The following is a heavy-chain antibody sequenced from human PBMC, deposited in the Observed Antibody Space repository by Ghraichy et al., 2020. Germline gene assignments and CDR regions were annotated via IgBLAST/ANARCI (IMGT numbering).Heavy chain of an antibody. D-gene: IGHD1-26*01. CDR3: AGDGGRYDYFDY. J-gene: IGHJ4*02. CDR1: GFTFSSFA. V-gene: IGHV3-23*01. CDR2: LSGSGGST. Sequence: GGSLRLSCAASGFTFSSFAMSWVRQAPGKGLEWVSTLSGSGGSTYYADTVKGRFTVSRDNSKNTLYLQMNSLRAEDTAVYYCAGDGGRYDYFDYWGQGTLVTVSS.